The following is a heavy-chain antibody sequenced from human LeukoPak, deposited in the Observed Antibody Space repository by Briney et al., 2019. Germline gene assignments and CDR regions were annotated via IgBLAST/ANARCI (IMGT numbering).Heavy chain of an antibody. V-gene: IGHV3-48*01. CDR2: ISSGSSTI. J-gene: IGHJ4*02. CDR3: ARDSGRYRVFDY. D-gene: IGHD1-26*01. CDR1: GFTFSSYA. Sequence: GGSLRLSCAASGFTFSSYAMNWVRQAPGKGLEWLSYISSGSSTIYYADSVRGRFTISRDNAKNSLYLQMNSLRAEDTAVYYCARDSGRYRVFDYWGQGTLVTVSS.